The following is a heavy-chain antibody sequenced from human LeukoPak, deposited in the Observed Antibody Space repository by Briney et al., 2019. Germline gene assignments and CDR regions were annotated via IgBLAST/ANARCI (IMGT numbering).Heavy chain of an antibody. CDR1: GFTFSTHA. V-gene: IGHV3-23*01. Sequence: GGSLRLSCATSGFTFSTHAMSWVRQAPGKGLEWVSAVGVSGGNTYYADSVKGRFTISRDNSNNTLYLQMNSLRAEDTALYYCARRNFFDYWGQGTLVTVSS. J-gene: IGHJ4*02. CDR3: ARRNFFDY. CDR2: VGVSGGNT.